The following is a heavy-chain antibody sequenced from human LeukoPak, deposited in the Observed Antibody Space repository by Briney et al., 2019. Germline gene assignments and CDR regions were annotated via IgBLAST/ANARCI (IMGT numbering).Heavy chain of an antibody. CDR2: INPNSGGT. D-gene: IGHD5-24*01. Sequence: SVKVSCKASGYTFTGYYMHWVRQAPGQGLEWMGWINPNSGGTNYAQKFQGRVTMTRDTSISTAYMELSRLRSEDTAVYYCASTTGDGYRPGYFDYWGQGTLVTVSS. CDR3: ASTTGDGYRPGYFDY. V-gene: IGHV1-2*02. CDR1: GYTFTGYY. J-gene: IGHJ4*02.